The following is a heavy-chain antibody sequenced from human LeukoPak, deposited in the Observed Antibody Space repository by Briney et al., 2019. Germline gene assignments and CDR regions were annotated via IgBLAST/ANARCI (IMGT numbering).Heavy chain of an antibody. Sequence: GGSPRLSCAASGFTFSSYGMHWVRQAPGKGLGWVAVISYDGSNKYYADSVKGRFTISRDNSKNTLYLQMNSLRAEDTAVYYCAKASSGWSLMGYWGQGTLVTVSS. CDR3: AKASSGWSLMGY. J-gene: IGHJ4*02. V-gene: IGHV3-30*18. CDR1: GFTFSSYG. D-gene: IGHD6-19*01. CDR2: ISYDGSNK.